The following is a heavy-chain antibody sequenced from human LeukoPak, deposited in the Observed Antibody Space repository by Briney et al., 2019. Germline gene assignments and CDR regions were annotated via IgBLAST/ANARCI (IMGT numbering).Heavy chain of an antibody. D-gene: IGHD6-13*01. CDR3: ARESSSWYVGWFDP. J-gene: IGHJ5*02. V-gene: IGHV4-31*03. CDR2: IYYSGST. CDR1: GVSLSSGGYY. Sequence: PSQTLSLTCTVSGVSLSSGGYYWSWLRQHPGMGLEWFGYIYYSGSTYYTPSLKSRVTISVDTSKNQFSLKLSSVTAADTAVYYCARESSSWYVGWFDPWGQGTLVTVSS.